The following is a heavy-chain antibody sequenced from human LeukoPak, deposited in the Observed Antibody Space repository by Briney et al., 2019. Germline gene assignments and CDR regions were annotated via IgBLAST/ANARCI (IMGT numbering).Heavy chain of an antibody. CDR1: GYTFTIYD. V-gene: IGHV1-8*01. D-gene: IGHD5-24*01. CDR2: MNPNSGNT. J-gene: IGHJ4*02. CDR3: ATSVEMATITTPTE. Sequence: ASVTVSFKASGYTFTIYDINWVRQAPGQGREGMGWMNPNSGNTGYAQKFQGRVTMTRNTSISTAYMELSSLRSEDTAVYYCATSVEMATITTPTEWGQGTLVTVSS.